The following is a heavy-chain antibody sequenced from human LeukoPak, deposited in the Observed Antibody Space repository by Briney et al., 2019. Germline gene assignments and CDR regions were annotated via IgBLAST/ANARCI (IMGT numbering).Heavy chain of an antibody. D-gene: IGHD4-17*01. J-gene: IGHJ4*02. CDR3: ARGIGDYGDYDY. CDR2: INHSGST. CDR1: GGSFSGYY. Sequence: SETLSLTCAVYGGSFSGYYWSWIRQPPGKGLEWIGEINHSGSTNYNPSLKSRVTISVDTSKNQFSLKLSSVTAADTAVYYCARGIGDYGDYDYWGQGTLVTVSS. V-gene: IGHV4-34*01.